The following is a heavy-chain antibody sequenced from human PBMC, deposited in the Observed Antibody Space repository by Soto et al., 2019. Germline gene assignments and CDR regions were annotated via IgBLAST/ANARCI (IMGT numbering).Heavy chain of an antibody. D-gene: IGHD3-22*01. CDR1: GGTFSSYA. CDR3: ARARKNYYPFDY. J-gene: IGHJ4*02. Sequence: SVKVSCKASGGTFSSYAISWVRQAPGQGLEWMGGIIPIFGTANYAQKFQGRVTITADESTSTAYMELSSLRSEDTAVYYCARARKNYYPFDYWGQGTLVTSPQ. V-gene: IGHV1-69*13. CDR2: IIPIFGTA.